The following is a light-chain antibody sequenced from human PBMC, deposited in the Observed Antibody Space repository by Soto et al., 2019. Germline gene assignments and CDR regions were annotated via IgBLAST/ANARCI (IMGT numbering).Light chain of an antibody. V-gene: IGLV2-14*01. CDR3: SSHASSTVV. CDR2: DVS. CDR1: GSDVGAYNY. J-gene: IGLJ2*01. Sequence: QSVLTQPASVSGAPGQSITISCTGTGSDVGAYNYVSWYQQHPGKAPKLIIHDVSNRPSGVSNRFSASKSGNTASLTISGLQAEDEADYYCSSHASSTVVFGGGTKLTVL.